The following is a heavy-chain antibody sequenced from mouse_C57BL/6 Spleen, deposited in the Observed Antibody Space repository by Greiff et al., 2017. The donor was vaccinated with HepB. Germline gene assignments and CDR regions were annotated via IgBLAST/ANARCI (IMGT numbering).Heavy chain of an antibody. CDR2: IWSGGST. J-gene: IGHJ4*01. CDR1: RFSLTSYG. CDR3: ARMGYDGYYGGAMDY. D-gene: IGHD2-3*01. V-gene: IGHV2-2*01. Sequence: QVQLQQSGPGLVQPSQSLSITCTVSRFSLTSYGVHWVRQSPGKGLEWLGVIWSGGSTDYNAAFISRLSISKDNSKSQVFFKMNSLQADDTAIYYCARMGYDGYYGGAMDYWGQGTSVTVSS.